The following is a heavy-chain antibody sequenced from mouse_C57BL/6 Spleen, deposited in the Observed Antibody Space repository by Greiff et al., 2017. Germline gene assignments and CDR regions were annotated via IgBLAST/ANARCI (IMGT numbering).Heavy chain of an antibody. J-gene: IGHJ3*01. CDR2: IRNKANGYTT. CDR3: ARESEGYYGNSWCAY. CDR1: GFTFTDYY. V-gene: IGHV7-3*01. D-gene: IGHD2-1*01. Sequence: EVQGVESGGGLVQPGGSLSLSCAASGFTFTDYYMSWVRQPPGKALEWLGFIRNKANGYTTEYSASVKGRFTISRDNSQSILYLQMNALRAEDSATYYCARESEGYYGNSWCAYWGQGTLVTVSA.